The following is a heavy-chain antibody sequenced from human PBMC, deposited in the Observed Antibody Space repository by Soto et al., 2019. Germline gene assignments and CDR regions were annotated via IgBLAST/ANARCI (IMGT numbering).Heavy chain of an antibody. Sequence: EVQLLESGGALVQTGGSLRLSCAASGLTFSNYAVTWVRQAPGKGLEWVSAIDLSGASTYYADSVKGRFTISRDNSRNTVYLQMNSLRAEDTAVYYCTAPNMTQANWGQGTLVTVSS. CDR3: TAPNMTQAN. V-gene: IGHV3-23*01. CDR2: IDLSGAST. CDR1: GLTFSNYA. J-gene: IGHJ4*02.